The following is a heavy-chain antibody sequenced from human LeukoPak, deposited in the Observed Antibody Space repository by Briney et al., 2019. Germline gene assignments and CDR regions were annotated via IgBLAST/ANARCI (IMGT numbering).Heavy chain of an antibody. D-gene: IGHD6-19*01. J-gene: IGHJ4*02. Sequence: GGSLRLSCAASGFTFSSYSMNWVRQAPGKGLEWVSSISSSSSYMYYADSVKGRFTISRDNAKNSLYLQMNSLRAEDTALYYCAKDGHSSGFDYWGQGTLVTVSS. V-gene: IGHV3-21*04. CDR3: AKDGHSSGFDY. CDR2: ISSSSSYM. CDR1: GFTFSSYS.